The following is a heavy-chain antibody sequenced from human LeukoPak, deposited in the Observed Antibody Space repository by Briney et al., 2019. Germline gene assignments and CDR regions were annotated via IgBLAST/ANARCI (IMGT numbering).Heavy chain of an antibody. CDR2: ISSSSSYI. Sequence: PGGSLRLSCAASGFTFSSYSMNWVRQAPGKGLEWVSSISSSSSYIYYADPVKGRFTISRDNAKNSLYLQMNSLRAEDTAVYYCARLPGGDYGAGYYYYMDVWGKGTTVTVSS. CDR1: GFTFSSYS. CDR3: ARLPGGDYGAGYYYYMDV. D-gene: IGHD4-17*01. J-gene: IGHJ6*03. V-gene: IGHV3-21*01.